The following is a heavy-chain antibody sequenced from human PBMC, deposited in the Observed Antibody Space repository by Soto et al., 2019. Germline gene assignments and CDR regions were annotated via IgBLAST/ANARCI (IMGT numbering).Heavy chain of an antibody. D-gene: IGHD4-17*01. CDR2: IYYSGST. CDR3: ARHVWVTTDYYYGMDV. J-gene: IGHJ6*02. V-gene: IGHV4-39*01. CDR1: GGSISSSSYY. Sequence: QLQLQESGPGLVKPSETLSLTCTVSGGSISSSSYYWGWIRQPPGKGLEWIGSIYYSGSTYYNPSLKSRVTISVDTSKNQFSLKLSSVTAADTAVYYCARHVWVTTDYYYGMDVWGQGTTVTVSS.